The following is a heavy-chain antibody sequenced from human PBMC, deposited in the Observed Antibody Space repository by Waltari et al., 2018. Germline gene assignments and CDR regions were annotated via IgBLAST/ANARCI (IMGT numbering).Heavy chain of an antibody. CDR2: ISSSSSTI. V-gene: IGHV3-48*04. CDR3: VRQQGRGYFQH. D-gene: IGHD6-13*01. J-gene: IGHJ1*01. Sequence: EVQLVESGGGLVQPGGSLRLSCAASGFTFSSYSMTWVRQAPGKGREWVSYISSSSSTIYYADSGKGRFTISRDNAKNSLYLQMNSLRAKDTAVYYCVRQQGRGYFQHWGQGTLVTVSS. CDR1: GFTFSSYS.